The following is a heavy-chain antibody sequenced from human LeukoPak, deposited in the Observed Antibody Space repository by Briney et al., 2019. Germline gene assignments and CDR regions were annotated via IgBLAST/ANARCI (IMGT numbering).Heavy chain of an antibody. CDR1: GFTFSSYG. D-gene: IGHD6-13*01. CDR3: AHMAAAGSSTTFDY. J-gene: IGHJ4*02. V-gene: IGHV3-33*01. Sequence: GRSLRLSCAASGFTFSSYGMHWVRQAPGKRLEWVAVIWYDGSNKYYADSVKGRFTISRDNSKNTLYLQMNSLRAEDTAVYYCAHMAAAGSSTTFDYWGQGTLVTVSS. CDR2: IWYDGSNK.